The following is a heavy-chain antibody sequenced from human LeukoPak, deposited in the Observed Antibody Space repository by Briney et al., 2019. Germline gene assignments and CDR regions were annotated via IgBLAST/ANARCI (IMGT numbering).Heavy chain of an antibody. CDR2: ISGSGGST. V-gene: IGHV3-23*01. D-gene: IGHD3-10*01. CDR1: GFTFSSYA. CDR3: AKITMVRGVIISFDY. J-gene: IGHJ4*02. Sequence: GGSLRLSCAASGFTFSSYAISWVRQAPGKGLEWVSAISGSGGSTYYADSVKGRFTISRDNSKNTLYLQMNSLRAEDTAVYYCAKITMVRGVIISFDYWGQGTMVTVSS.